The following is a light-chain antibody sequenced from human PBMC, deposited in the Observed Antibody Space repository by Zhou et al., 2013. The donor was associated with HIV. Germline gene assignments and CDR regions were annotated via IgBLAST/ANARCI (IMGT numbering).Light chain of an antibody. CDR2: GAS. V-gene: IGKV3-20*01. J-gene: IGKJ1*01. Sequence: EIVLTQSPGTLSLSPGERATLSCRASQSVSSSFLAWYQQKPGQAPRLLIYGASSRATGIPDRFSGSGSGTDFTLTISRLEPEDFAVYYCQQYDSSSTWTFGQGIKVEIK. CDR1: QSVSSSF. CDR3: QQYDSSSTWT.